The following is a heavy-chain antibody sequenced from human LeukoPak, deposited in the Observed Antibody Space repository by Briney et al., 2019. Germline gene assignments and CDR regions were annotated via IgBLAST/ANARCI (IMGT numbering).Heavy chain of an antibody. CDR2: IYHSGST. Sequence: GSLRLSCAASGFTFSSYSMNWVRQPPGKGLEWIGEIYHSGSTNYNPSLKSRVTISVDKSKNQFSLKLSSVTAADTAVYYCARVAVVKGIDPWGQGTLVTVSS. CDR3: ARVAVVKGIDP. J-gene: IGHJ5*02. CDR1: GFTFSSYSM. D-gene: IGHD4-23*01. V-gene: IGHV4-4*02.